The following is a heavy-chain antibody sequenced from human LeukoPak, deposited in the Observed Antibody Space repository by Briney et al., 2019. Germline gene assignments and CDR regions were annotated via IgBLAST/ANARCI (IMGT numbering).Heavy chain of an antibody. Sequence: GGSLRLSCAASGFTFSSYSMNWVRQAPGKGLEWVSSISSSGSSKYYADSVKGRVIISRDNAKNSLYLQLNSLRAEDTAVYYCARSRFYFDYWGQGTLVTVSS. CDR1: GFTFSSYS. V-gene: IGHV3-48*04. CDR2: ISSSGSSK. CDR3: ARSRFYFDY. J-gene: IGHJ4*02.